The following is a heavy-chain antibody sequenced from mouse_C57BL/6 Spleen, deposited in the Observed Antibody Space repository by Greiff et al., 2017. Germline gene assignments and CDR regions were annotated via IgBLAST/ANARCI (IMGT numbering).Heavy chain of an antibody. V-gene: IGHV5-6*01. J-gene: IGHJ3*01. CDR2: ISSGGSDT. CDR1: GFTFSSYG. D-gene: IGHD2-2*01. CDR3: ARHVGSFGFDY. Sequence: EVKLVQSGGDLVKPGGSLKLSCAASGFTFSSYGMPWVRQTPDKWLEWVGTISSGGSDTNYPDNVKGRFTISRDKANNTPDLQMSSLKSEDTAIYYCARHVGSFGFDYWGQGTLLTVSS.